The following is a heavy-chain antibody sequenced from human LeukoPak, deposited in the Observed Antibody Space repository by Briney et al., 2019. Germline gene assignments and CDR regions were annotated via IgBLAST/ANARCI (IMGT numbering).Heavy chain of an antibody. CDR3: ATPGRIAVAGQFDY. Sequence: PSETLSLTCTVSGYSISSGYYWGWIRQPPGQGLEWIGSIYHSGSTYYNPSLKSRVTISVDTSKNQFSLKLSSVTAADTAVYYCATPGRIAVAGQFDYWGQGTLVTVSS. CDR2: IYHSGST. D-gene: IGHD6-19*01. V-gene: IGHV4-38-2*02. J-gene: IGHJ4*02. CDR1: GYSISSGYY.